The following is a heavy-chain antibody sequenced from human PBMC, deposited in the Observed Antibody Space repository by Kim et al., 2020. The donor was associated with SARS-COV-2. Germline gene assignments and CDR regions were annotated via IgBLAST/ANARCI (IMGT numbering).Heavy chain of an antibody. CDR2: ISGSGGST. D-gene: IGHD3-22*01. V-gene: IGHV3-23*01. CDR3: AKAPPGYYDSSEYYFDY. J-gene: IGHJ4*02. CDR1: GFTFSSYA. Sequence: GGSLRLSCAASGFTFSSYAMSWVRQAPGKGLEWVSAISGSGGSTYYADSVKGRFTISRDNSKNTLYLQMNSLRAEDTAVYYCAKAPPGYYDSSEYYFDYWGQGTLVTVSS.